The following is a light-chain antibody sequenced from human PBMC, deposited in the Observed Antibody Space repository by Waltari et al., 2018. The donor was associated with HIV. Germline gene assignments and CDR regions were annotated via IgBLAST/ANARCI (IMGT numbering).Light chain of an antibody. CDR1: SSDVGTYSL. J-gene: IGLJ2*01. CDR3: SSYTSFSAVL. Sequence: QSALTQPASVSGSPGQSITISWTGSSSDVGTYSLVSWYQHHPGKAPKLMIYEGNKRPSGVSNRFAGSKSGNTASLTISGLQAEDDADYYCSSYTSFSAVLFGGGTKLTVL. CDR2: EGN. V-gene: IGLV2-23*03.